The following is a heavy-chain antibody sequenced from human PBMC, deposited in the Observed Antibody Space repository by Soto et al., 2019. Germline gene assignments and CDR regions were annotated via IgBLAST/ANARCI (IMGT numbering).Heavy chain of an antibody. D-gene: IGHD3-10*01. CDR3: ARETVRGVKQNYYYGMDV. CDR2: IWYDGSNK. J-gene: IGHJ6*02. CDR1: GFTFSSYG. Sequence: GGSLRLSCAASGFTFSSYGMHWVRQAPGKGLEWVAVIWYDGSNKYYADSVKGRFTISRDNSKNTLYLQMNSLRAEDTAVYYCARETVRGVKQNYYYGMDVWGQGTTVTVSS. V-gene: IGHV3-33*01.